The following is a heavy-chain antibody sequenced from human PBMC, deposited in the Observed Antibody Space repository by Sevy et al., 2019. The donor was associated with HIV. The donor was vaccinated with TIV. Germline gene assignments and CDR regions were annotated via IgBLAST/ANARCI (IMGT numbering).Heavy chain of an antibody. V-gene: IGHV4-39*01. CDR3: ARVTWYTSGWYWFEP. J-gene: IGHJ5*02. CDR1: GGSISRSNYY. D-gene: IGHD6-19*01. CDR2: IYYSGST. Sequence: SETLSLTCTVSGGSISRSNYYWGWIRQPPGKGLEWIGSIYYSGSTCYKPSLKSRVTISVDTSKNQFSLKLSSVTAADTAVYYCARVTWYTSGWYWFEPWGQGTLVTVSS.